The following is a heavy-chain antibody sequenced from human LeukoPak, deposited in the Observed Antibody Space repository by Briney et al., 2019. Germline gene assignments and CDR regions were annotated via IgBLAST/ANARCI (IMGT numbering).Heavy chain of an antibody. CDR3: AREGLYSGSYFFDY. V-gene: IGHV3-64*01. J-gene: IGHJ4*02. CDR1: GFTFSSYA. D-gene: IGHD1-26*01. Sequence: PGGSLRLSCAASGFTFSSYAMHWVRQAPGEGLEYVSAISSNGGSTYYANSVKGRFTISRDNSKNTLYLQMGSLRAEDMAVYYCAREGLYSGSYFFDYWGQGTLVTVSS. CDR2: ISSNGGST.